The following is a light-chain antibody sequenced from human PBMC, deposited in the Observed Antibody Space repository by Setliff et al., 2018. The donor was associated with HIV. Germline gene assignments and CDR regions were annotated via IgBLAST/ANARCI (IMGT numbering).Light chain of an antibody. J-gene: IGLJ1*01. Sequence: QSALPQPASVSGSPGQSITISCTGTSSDTGRYNYVSWYQQYPGRGPTLVIFDVSERPSGVSNRFSGSKSGNTASLIISGLQPDDEADYYCCSYARGSTYVFGSGTKSPS. CDR2: DVS. CDR3: CSYARGSTYV. CDR1: SSDTGRYNY. V-gene: IGLV2-14*03.